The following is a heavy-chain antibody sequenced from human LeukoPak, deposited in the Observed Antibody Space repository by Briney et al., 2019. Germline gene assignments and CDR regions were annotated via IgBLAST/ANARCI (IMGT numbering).Heavy chain of an antibody. CDR1: GGSFSGYY. D-gene: IGHD5-18*01. CDR2: MYSSGST. V-gene: IGHV4-4*08. CDR3: AREVGGYSYGYRSTEVSWYFDL. Sequence: SETLSLTCAVYGGSFSGYYWSWIRQPPGKGLEWIGRMYSSGSTNYNPSLKSRVTISVDTSKNQFSLKLSSVTAADTAVYYCAREVGGYSYGYRSTEVSWYFDLWGRGTLVTVSS. J-gene: IGHJ2*01.